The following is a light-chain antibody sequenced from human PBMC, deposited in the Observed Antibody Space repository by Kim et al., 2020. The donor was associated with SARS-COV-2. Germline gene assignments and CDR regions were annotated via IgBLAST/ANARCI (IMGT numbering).Light chain of an antibody. CDR1: KLGDKY. V-gene: IGLV3-1*01. J-gene: IGLJ1*01. Sequence: SYELTQPPSVSVSPGQTASITCSGDKLGDKYACWYQQKPGQSPVLVIYQDSKRPSGIPERFSGSNSGNTATLTIIGTQAMDEADYYCQAWDSSTHVFGTGTKVTVL. CDR3: QAWDSSTHV. CDR2: QDS.